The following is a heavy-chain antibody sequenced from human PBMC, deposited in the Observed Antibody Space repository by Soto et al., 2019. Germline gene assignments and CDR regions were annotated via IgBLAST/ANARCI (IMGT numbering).Heavy chain of an antibody. Sequence: QEQLVESGGGVVQPGRSLRLSCVGSGLTLSNYGMHWVRQAPGKGLEWVAVISYDGSNQYYGESVRGRFTISRDNSRDTLSLHFNILRPEDTAVYFCARGAENQLLYRDYFYGMDVWGQGTTVTVSS. CDR1: GLTLSNYG. J-gene: IGHJ6*02. D-gene: IGHD2-2*02. V-gene: IGHV3-30*01. CDR2: ISYDGSNQ. CDR3: ARGAENQLLYRDYFYGMDV.